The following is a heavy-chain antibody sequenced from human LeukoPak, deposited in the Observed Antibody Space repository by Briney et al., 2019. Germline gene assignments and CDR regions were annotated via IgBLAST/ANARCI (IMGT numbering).Heavy chain of an antibody. J-gene: IGHJ4*02. CDR3: AKSRYYGSGSYYNVDFDY. V-gene: IGHV3-30*02. Sequence: PGGSLRLSCVASGFTFSNYGIHWVRQAPGKGPEWVAFIRFDESSKFYADSVRGRFTISRDNLKTTVYLQMNSLRAEDTAVYYCAKSRYYGSGSYYNVDFDYWGQGTLVTVSS. CDR2: IRFDESSK. D-gene: IGHD3-10*01. CDR1: GFTFSNYG.